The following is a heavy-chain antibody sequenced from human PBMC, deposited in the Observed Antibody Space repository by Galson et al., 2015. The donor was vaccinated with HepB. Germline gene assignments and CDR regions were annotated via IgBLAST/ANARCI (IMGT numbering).Heavy chain of an antibody. Sequence: SLRLSCAASGFTFSSYWMSWVRQAPGKGLEWVANIKQDGSEKYYVDSVKGRFTISRDNAKNSLYLQMNSLRAEDTAVYYCAGGSGSYYMGGFDYWGQGTLVTVSS. CDR2: IKQDGSEK. CDR3: AGGSGSYYMGGFDY. V-gene: IGHV3-7*03. J-gene: IGHJ4*02. D-gene: IGHD3-10*01. CDR1: GFTFSSYW.